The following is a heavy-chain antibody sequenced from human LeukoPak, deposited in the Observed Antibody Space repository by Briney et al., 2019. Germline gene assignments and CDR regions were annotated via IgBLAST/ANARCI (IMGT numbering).Heavy chain of an antibody. CDR1: GGSISSNY. J-gene: IGHJ4*02. Sequence: SETLSLTCTVSGGSISSNYWSWIRQPPGKGLEWIGYIYHTGSTNYNPSLKSQVTISVDTSKNQFSLKLNSVTAADTAVYYCASWRGYSYGYFDYWGQGTLVTVSS. CDR2: IYHTGST. V-gene: IGHV4-59*01. CDR3: ASWRGYSYGYFDY. D-gene: IGHD5-18*01.